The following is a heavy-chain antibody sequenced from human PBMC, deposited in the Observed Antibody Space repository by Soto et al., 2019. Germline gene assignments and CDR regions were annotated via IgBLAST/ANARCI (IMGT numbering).Heavy chain of an antibody. J-gene: IGHJ4*02. CDR2: LIPIFATS. D-gene: IGHD1-7*01. Sequence: QVQLVQSGAEVKQPGSSVKVSCKASGGTFRSYAFSWVRQAPGQGLEWMGGLIPIFATSNYAQKFQGRVTITADESASTAYMELSSLRSEDTAVYFCARRDITGTTFHYWGQGTLVTVSS. CDR1: GGTFRSYA. CDR3: ARRDITGTTFHY. V-gene: IGHV1-69*01.